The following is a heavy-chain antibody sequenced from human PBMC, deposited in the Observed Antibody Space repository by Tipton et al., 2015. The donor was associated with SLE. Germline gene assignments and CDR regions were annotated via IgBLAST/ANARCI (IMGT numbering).Heavy chain of an antibody. D-gene: IGHD3-16*01. CDR1: GGSINNYY. V-gene: IGHV4-59*01. CDR2: IYYSGST. J-gene: IGHJ3*02. CDR3: AREKGDAYPNLVAFDI. Sequence: TLSLTCTVSGGSINNYYWSWIRQPPGKGLEWIGYIYYSGSTNYNPSLKSRVTIPVDTSKNQFSLKLSSVTAADTAVYYCAREKGDAYPNLVAFDIWGQGTMVTVSS.